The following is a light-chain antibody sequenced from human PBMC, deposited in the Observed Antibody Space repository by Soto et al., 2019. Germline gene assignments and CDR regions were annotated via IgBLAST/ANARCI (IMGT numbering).Light chain of an antibody. V-gene: IGKV3-15*01. J-gene: IGKJ1*01. CDR1: QGVSSD. CDR2: GAS. CDR3: ENFKTSAGR. Sequence: RASQGVSSDLAWYQQKPGQAPRLLIYGASTRATGIPARFSGCGSGTEFALTISSLQSDEPAVSYCENFKTSAGRVGEGTKVDIK.